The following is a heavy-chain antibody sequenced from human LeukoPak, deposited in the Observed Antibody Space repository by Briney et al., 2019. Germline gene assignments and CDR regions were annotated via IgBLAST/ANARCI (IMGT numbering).Heavy chain of an antibody. CDR1: GFTFSSYA. D-gene: IGHD4-23*01. V-gene: IGHV3-23*01. Sequence: PGGSLRLSCAASGFTFSSYAMNWVRQAPGKGLEWVSAISGSGAFTYYADSVKGRFTISRDNSKNTVYLQMNSLRAEDTAVYYCAKDRDGYGGNSADYWGQGTLVTVSS. CDR2: ISGSGAFT. CDR3: AKDRDGYGGNSADY. J-gene: IGHJ4*02.